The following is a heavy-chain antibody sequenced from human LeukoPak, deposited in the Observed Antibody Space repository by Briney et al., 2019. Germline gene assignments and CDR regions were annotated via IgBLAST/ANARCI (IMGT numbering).Heavy chain of an antibody. V-gene: IGHV1-3*03. CDR3: ARASRWLQFGGYFDY. CDR1: GYTFTSYA. D-gene: IGHD5-24*01. CDR2: INAGNGNT. J-gene: IGHJ4*02. Sequence: GASVKVSCKASGYTFTSYAMHWVRQAPGQRLEWMGWINAGNGNTKYSQEFQGRVTITRDTSASTAYMELSSLRSEDTAVYYCARASRWLQFGGYFDYWGQGTLVTVSS.